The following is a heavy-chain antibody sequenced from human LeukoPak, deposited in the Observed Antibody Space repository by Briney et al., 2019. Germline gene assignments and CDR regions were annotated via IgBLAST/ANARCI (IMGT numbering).Heavy chain of an antibody. J-gene: IGHJ4*02. CDR2: INPNSGGT. CDR3: AREQVAGTLFFDY. Sequence: ASVKVSCKASVYTFTGYYMHWVRQAPGQGREWMGWINPNSGGTNYAQKFQGRVTMTRDTSISTAYMELSRLRSDDTAVYYCAREQVAGTLFFDYWGQGTLVTVSS. CDR1: VYTFTGYY. V-gene: IGHV1-2*02. D-gene: IGHD6-19*01.